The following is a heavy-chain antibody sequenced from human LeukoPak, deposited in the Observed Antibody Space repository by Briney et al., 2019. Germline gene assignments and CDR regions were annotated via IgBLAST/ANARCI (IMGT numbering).Heavy chain of an antibody. CDR1: GLTFYNYA. CDR2: ISGNGDNT. J-gene: IGHJ4*02. CDR3: ARGSSVRGLRSSADY. V-gene: IGHV3-23*01. D-gene: IGHD5-12*01. Sequence: PGGSLGLSCAASGLTFYNYAMSWVRQAPGKGLEWVSAISGNGDNTYYADSVKGRFNISRDNSKNVMFLQMHSLRAEDTAIYLCARGSSVRGLRSSADYWRPGTRDSVSS.